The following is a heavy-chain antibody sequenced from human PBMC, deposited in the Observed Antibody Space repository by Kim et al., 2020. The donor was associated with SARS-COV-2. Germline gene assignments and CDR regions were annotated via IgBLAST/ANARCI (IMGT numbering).Heavy chain of an antibody. Sequence: YTQSIQGRVTIPSDTSATPAYMELSSLTDNDTAVYYCAREGSGSYNWLDPWGQGTLVTVSS. J-gene: IGHJ5*02. CDR3: AREGSGSYNWLDP. D-gene: IGHD3-10*01. V-gene: IGHV1-3*01.